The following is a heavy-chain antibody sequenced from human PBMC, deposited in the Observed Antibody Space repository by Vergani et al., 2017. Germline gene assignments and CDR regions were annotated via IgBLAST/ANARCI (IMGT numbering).Heavy chain of an antibody. D-gene: IGHD3-10*01. Sequence: QVQLVESGGGVVQPGGSLRLSCAASGFTFSSYGMHWVRQAPGKGLEWVAFIRYDGSNKYYADSVKGRFTISRDNSKNTLYLQMNSLRAEDTAVYYCAKILVVRGVIMNYYSYYGMDVWGQGTTVTVSS. J-gene: IGHJ6*02. CDR3: AKILVVRGVIMNYYSYYGMDV. CDR2: IRYDGSNK. V-gene: IGHV3-30*02. CDR1: GFTFSSYG.